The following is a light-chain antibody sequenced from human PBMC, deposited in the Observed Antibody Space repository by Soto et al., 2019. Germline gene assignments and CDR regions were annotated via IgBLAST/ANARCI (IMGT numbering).Light chain of an antibody. V-gene: IGLV2-11*01. CDR3: CSYAGSSLVV. CDR1: SSDVGGYNY. Sequence: QSVLTQPRSVSGSPGQSVTISCTGTSSDVGGYNYVSWYQQHPGKAPKLMIYEVSKRPSGVPDRFSGSKSGNTASLTISGLQAEDEADYYCCSYAGSSLVVFGGGTKLTVL. CDR2: EVS. J-gene: IGLJ2*01.